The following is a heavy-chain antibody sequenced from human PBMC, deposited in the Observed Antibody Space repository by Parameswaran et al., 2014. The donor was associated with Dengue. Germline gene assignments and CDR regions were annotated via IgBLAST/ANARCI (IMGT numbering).Heavy chain of an antibody. D-gene: IGHD2-2*01. V-gene: IGHV3-48*02. Sequence: VRQMPGKGLEWVSYISSSSSTIYYADSVKGRFTISRDNAKNSLYLQMNSLRDEDTAVYYCARGGYCSSTSCRRDNWFDPWGQGTLVTVSS. J-gene: IGHJ5*02. CDR3: ARGGYCSSTSCRRDNWFDP. CDR2: ISSSSSTI.